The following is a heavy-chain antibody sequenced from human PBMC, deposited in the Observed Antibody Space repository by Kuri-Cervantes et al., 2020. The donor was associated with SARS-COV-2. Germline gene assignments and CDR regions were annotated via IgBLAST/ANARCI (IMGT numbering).Heavy chain of an antibody. D-gene: IGHD3-22*01. J-gene: IGHJ4*02. CDR1: GGSVSSGNW. CDR3: ARRKQYYYDSSGYYAFDY. CDR2: IYHSGSI. V-gene: IGHV4-4*02. Sequence: SETLSLTCKVSGGSVSSGNWWSWVRQPPGKGLEWIGYIYHSGSIYYNPSLKSRVTISVDRSKNQFSLRLSSVTAADTAVYYCARRKQYYYDSSGYYAFDYWGQGTLVTVSS.